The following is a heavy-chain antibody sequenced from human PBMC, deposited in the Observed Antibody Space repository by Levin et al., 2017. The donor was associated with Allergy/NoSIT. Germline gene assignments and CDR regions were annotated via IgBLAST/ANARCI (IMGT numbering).Heavy chain of an antibody. J-gene: IGHJ3*02. CDR3: ARGGLGFCNIITCPDTDI. D-gene: IGHD2-2*01. CDR2: IRNKANAYTT. CDR1: GFTFSDHY. Sequence: GESLKISCAASGFTFSDHYMDWVRQVPGKGLEWVGRIRNKANAYTTEYAASVKGRFTISRDDSKNSFFLQMDSLKTEDTAGYYCARGGLGFCNIITCPDTDIWGQGTMVTVSS. V-gene: IGHV3-72*01.